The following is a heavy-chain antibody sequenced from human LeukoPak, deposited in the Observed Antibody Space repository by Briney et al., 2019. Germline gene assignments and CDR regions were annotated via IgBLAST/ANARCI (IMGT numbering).Heavy chain of an antibody. CDR2: ISSSSSYI. CDR3: AKVLGYSYGYSDY. D-gene: IGHD5-18*01. CDR1: GFTFSSYS. V-gene: IGHV3-21*04. J-gene: IGHJ4*02. Sequence: GGSLRLSCAASGFTFSSYSMNWVRQAPGKGLEWVSSISSSSSYIYYADSVKGRFTISRDNAKNSLYLQMNSLRAEDTAVYYCAKVLGYSYGYSDYWGQGTLVTVSS.